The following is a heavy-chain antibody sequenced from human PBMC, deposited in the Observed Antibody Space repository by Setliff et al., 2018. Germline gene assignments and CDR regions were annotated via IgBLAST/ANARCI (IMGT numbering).Heavy chain of an antibody. J-gene: IGHJ5*02. D-gene: IGHD3-10*01. CDR1: EYTFTVYT. CDR3: ARAELLWFGGFDP. Sequence: ASVKVSCKVSEYTFTVYTMNWVRQAPGQGLEWMGWMNPNSGNTGYAQKFQGRVTMTRNTSISTAYMELSSLRSEDTAVYYCARAELLWFGGFDPWGQGTLVTVSS. V-gene: IGHV1-8*02. CDR2: MNPNSGNT.